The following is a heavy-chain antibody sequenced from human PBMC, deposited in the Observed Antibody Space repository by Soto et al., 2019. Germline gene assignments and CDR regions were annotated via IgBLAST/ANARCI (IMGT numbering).Heavy chain of an antibody. CDR1: GFIFSTYW. V-gene: IGHV3-7*01. Sequence: EVQLVESGGGLVQPGGSLRLSCVASGFIFSTYWMNWVRQAPGKGLEWVANIKQDGSVKQYVDSVRGRFTISRDNAKNSVYLQMNSLRPDDTAVYYCARDRDGDFDLWGQGTLVTVSS. CDR2: IKQDGSVK. D-gene: IGHD4-17*01. CDR3: ARDRDGDFDL. J-gene: IGHJ5*02.